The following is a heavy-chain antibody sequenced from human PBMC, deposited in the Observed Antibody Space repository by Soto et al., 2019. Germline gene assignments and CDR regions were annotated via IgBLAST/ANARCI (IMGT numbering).Heavy chain of an antibody. CDR2: ISSSSSTI. CDR1: GFTFSSYS. V-gene: IGHV3-48*02. J-gene: IGHJ6*02. Sequence: EVQLVESGGGLVQPGGSLRLSCAASGFTFSSYSMNWVRQAPGKGLEWVSYISSSSSTIYYADSVKGRFTISRDNAKNSLYLQMNSLRDEDTAVYYCARAHRGYSFSYYYYGMDVWGQGTTVTVSS. CDR3: ARAHRGYSFSYYYYGMDV. D-gene: IGHD5-18*01.